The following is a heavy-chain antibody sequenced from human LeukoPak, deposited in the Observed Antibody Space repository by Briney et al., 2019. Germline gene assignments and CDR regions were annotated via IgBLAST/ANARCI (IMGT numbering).Heavy chain of an antibody. Sequence: ALRLSCAASGFTFDDYAMHWVRQPPGKGLEWVTGISWNSGRVGYADSVKGRFTISRDNAKNSLYLQMNSLRAEDTALYYCAKGGRVLLWFGEKPGAFDIWGQGTMVTVSS. CDR2: ISWNSGRV. CDR3: AKGGRVLLWFGEKPGAFDI. D-gene: IGHD3-10*01. V-gene: IGHV3-9*01. CDR1: GFTFDDYA. J-gene: IGHJ3*02.